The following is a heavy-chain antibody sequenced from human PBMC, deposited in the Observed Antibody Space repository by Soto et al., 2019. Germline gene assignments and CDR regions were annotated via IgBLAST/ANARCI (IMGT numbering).Heavy chain of an antibody. J-gene: IGHJ2*01. CDR2: ISYDGSNK. CDR3: ARPLWRDDYNWGYFDL. Sequence: PGGSLRLSCAASGFTFSSYAMHWVRQAPGKGLEWVAVISYDGSNKYYADSVKGRFTISRDNSKNTLYLQMNSLRAEDTAVYYCARPLWRDDYNWGYFDLWGRATLVTVSS. CDR1: GFTFSSYA. V-gene: IGHV3-30-3*01. D-gene: IGHD4-4*01.